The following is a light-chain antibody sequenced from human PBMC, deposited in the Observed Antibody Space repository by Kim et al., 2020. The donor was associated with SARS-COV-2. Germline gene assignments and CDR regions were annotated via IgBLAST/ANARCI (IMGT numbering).Light chain of an antibody. V-gene: IGKV1-6*01. Sequence: AIQMTQSPSSLSASVGDRVAITCRASQDIRIDLGWYQQKPGKAPKLLIYAASSLQSGVPSRFSGSGSGTDFTLTISSLQPEDFATYYWLQDYNYPLTCGGGTKVEI. CDR3: LQDYNYPLT. CDR2: AAS. J-gene: IGKJ4*01. CDR1: QDIRID.